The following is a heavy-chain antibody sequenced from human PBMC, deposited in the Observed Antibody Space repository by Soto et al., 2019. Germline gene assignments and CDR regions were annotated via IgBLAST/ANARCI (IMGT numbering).Heavy chain of an antibody. V-gene: IGHV4-59*01. CDR3: ARSPNYPDAFDI. CDR2: IYYSGST. CDR1: GGSISSYY. J-gene: IGHJ3*02. D-gene: IGHD4-4*01. Sequence: LSLTCTVSGGSISSYYWSWIRQPPGKGLEWIGYIYYSGSTNYNPSLKSRVTISVDTSKNQFSLKLSSVTAADTAVYYCARSPNYPDAFDIWGQGTMVTVSS.